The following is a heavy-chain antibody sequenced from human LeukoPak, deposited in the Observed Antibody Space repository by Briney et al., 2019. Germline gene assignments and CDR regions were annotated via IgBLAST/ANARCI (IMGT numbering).Heavy chain of an antibody. Sequence: GASVKVSCKASGYTFTSYGISWVRQAPGQGLEWTGWISAYNGNTNYAQKLQGRVTMTTDTSTSTAYMELRSLRSDDTAVYYCARDCGGDCYNTDDAFDIWGQGTMVTVSS. CDR3: ARDCGGDCYNTDDAFDI. V-gene: IGHV1-18*01. CDR1: GYTFTSYG. CDR2: ISAYNGNT. D-gene: IGHD2-21*02. J-gene: IGHJ3*02.